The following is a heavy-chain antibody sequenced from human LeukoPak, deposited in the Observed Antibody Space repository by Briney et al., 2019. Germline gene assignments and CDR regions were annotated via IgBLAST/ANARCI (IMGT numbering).Heavy chain of an antibody. V-gene: IGHV4-59*08. J-gene: IGHJ6*02. CDR3: ARHPGGYYDILTGYYLMDV. CDR1: GGSISSYY. CDR2: IYYSGST. D-gene: IGHD3-9*01. Sequence: SEALSLTCTVSGGSISSYYWSWIRQPPGKGLEWIGYIYYSGSTNYNPSLKSRVTISVDTSKNQFSLKLSSVTAADTAVYYCARHPGGYYDILTGYYLMDVWGQGTTVTVSS.